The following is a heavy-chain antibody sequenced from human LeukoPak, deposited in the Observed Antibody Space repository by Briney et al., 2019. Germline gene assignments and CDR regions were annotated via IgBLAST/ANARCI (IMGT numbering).Heavy chain of an antibody. V-gene: IGHV5-51*01. CDR3: ARHAPPLRAALPHYSYFFMDV. CDR2: IYPGDSET. CDR1: GYTFTNYW. D-gene: IGHD2-2*01. J-gene: IGHJ6*03. Sequence: GESLKISCRGSGYTFTNYWIGWVRQMPGKGLEWMGIIYPGDSETRYSPSFQGQVTFSVDKSISTTYLQWSSLKASDTAMYYCARHAPPLRAALPHYSYFFMDVWGNGTTVTVS.